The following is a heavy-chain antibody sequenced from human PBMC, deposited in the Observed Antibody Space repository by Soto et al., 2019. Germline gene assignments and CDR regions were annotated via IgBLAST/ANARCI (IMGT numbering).Heavy chain of an antibody. V-gene: IGHV4-39*01. CDR1: GGSISSSSYY. CDR3: ARLPVGARGYAFDI. J-gene: IGHJ3*02. CDR2: ISYSGSN. D-gene: IGHD1-26*01. Sequence: PSETLSLTCTVSGGSISSSSYYWGWIRQPPGKGLEWIGSISYSGSNFDNPSLKSRVTISVDTSKNQFSLNLSSVTAADTAVFYCARLPVGARGYAFDIWGQGTMVTVSS.